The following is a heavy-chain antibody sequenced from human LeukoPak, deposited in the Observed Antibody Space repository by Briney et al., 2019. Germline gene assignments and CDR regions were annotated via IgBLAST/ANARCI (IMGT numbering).Heavy chain of an antibody. CDR3: ARGVVLMVYAPFDY. Sequence: PGGSLRLSCAASGFTFSSYWMSWVRQAPGKGLEWVANIKQDGSEKYYVDSVKGRFTISRDNAKNSLYLQMNSLRAEDTAVYYCARGVVLMVYAPFDYWGQGTLVTVSS. CDR2: IKQDGSEK. CDR1: GFTFSSYW. V-gene: IGHV3-7*03. D-gene: IGHD2-8*01. J-gene: IGHJ4*02.